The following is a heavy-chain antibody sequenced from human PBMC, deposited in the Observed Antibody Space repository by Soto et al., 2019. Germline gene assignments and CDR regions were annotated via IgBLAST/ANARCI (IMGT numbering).Heavy chain of an antibody. CDR2: IWYDGSNK. CDR3: PRADALLWFGELGPLDY. D-gene: IGHD3-10*01. CDR1: GFTFSSYG. V-gene: IGHV3-33*01. J-gene: IGHJ4*02. Sequence: QVQLVESGGGVVQPGRSLRLSCAASGFTFSSYGMHWVRQAPGKGLEWVAVIWYDGSNKYYADSVKGRFTISRDNSKNTLYLQMTRLRAEGTAVYYWPRADALLWFGELGPLDYWCQGTRVTVPS.